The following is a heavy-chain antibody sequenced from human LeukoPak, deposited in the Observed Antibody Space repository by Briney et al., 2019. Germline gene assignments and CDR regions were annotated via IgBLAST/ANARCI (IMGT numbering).Heavy chain of an antibody. D-gene: IGHD3-3*01. CDR1: GGSISSSSYY. V-gene: IGHV4-39*01. J-gene: IGHJ4*02. Sequence: MSSETLSLTCTVSGGSISSSSYYWGWIRQPPGKGLEWIGSIYYSGSTYYNPSLKSRVTISVDTSKNQFSLKLSSVTAADTAVHYCARHIGSDYDFRRRLFDYWGQGTLVTVSS. CDR3: ARHIGSDYDFRRRLFDY. CDR2: IYYSGST.